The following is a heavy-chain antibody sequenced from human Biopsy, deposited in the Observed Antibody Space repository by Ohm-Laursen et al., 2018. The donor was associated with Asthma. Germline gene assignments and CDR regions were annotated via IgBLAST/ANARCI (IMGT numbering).Heavy chain of an antibody. D-gene: IGHD2-15*01. V-gene: IGHV1-18*01. J-gene: IGHJ4*02. CDR2: ISAYNGDT. CDR3: ARHRGYCTGGSCYPDFDY. Sequence: SVKVSCKTSGYTFSSFGISWVRQAPGQGLDWMGGISAYNGDTDYAQKLQGRVTMTTDTSTSTAYMELRSLRSDDTAVYYCARHRGYCTGGSCYPDFDYWGQGTLVTVSS. CDR1: GYTFSSFG.